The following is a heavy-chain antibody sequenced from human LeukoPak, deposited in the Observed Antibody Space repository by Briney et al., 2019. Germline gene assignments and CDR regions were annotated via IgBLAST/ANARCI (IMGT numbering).Heavy chain of an antibody. J-gene: IGHJ4*02. CDR1: GFTFDDYA. Sequence: GRSLRLSCAASGFTFDDYAMHWVRQAPGKGLEWVSGISWNSGSIGYADSVKGRFTISRDNAKNSLYLQMNSLRAEDTVLYYCAKDIRSSGYYSPFDYWGQGTLVTVSS. D-gene: IGHD3-22*01. CDR2: ISWNSGSI. V-gene: IGHV3-9*01. CDR3: AKDIRSSGYYSPFDY.